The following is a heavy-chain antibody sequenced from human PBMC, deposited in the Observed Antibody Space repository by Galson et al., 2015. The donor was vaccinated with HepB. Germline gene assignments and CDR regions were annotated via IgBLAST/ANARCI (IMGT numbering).Heavy chain of an antibody. CDR3: ARDNTYSYGLTDY. J-gene: IGHJ4*02. Sequence: SVKVSCKASGGTFSSYTISWVRQAPGQGLEWMGRIIPILGIANYAQKFQGRVTITADKSTSTAYMELSSLRSEDTAVYYCARDNTYSYGLTDYWGQGTLVTVSS. D-gene: IGHD5-18*01. CDR1: GGTFSSYT. V-gene: IGHV1-69*04. CDR2: IIPILGIA.